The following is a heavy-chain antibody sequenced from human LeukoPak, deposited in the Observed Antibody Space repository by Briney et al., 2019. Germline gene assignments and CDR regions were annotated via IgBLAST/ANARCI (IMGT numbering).Heavy chain of an antibody. CDR3: ARWVLSGSYYFDY. D-gene: IGHD1-26*01. J-gene: IGHJ4*02. CDR1: GFTFSGLW. Sequence: PGGSLRLSCAASGFTFSGLWMNWVRQAPGKGLEWVANINQDGTEKYFVDSVKGRFTISRDNAKRSVYLQMNSLRAEGTAVYYCARWVLSGSYYFDYWGQGTLVTVSS. CDR2: INQDGTEK. V-gene: IGHV3-7*01.